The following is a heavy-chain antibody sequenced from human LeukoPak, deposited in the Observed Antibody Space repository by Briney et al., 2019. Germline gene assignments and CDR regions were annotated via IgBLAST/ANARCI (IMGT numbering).Heavy chain of an antibody. V-gene: IGHV4-31*11. CDR3: AREDQGNAFDI. CDR1: GGSINTRAYY. J-gene: IGHJ3*02. CDR2: IYYSGDT. Sequence: SETLSLTCAVSGGSINTRAYYWSWIRQHPEKGLEWIGYIYYSGDTLYNPPLKRRVIVSLDMSKNQFSLRLNSVTAADTAVYYCAREDQGNAFDIWGQGTMVTVSS. D-gene: IGHD2-2*01.